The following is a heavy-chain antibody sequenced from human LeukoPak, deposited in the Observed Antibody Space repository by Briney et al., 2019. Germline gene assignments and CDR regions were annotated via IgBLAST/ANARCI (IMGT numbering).Heavy chain of an antibody. CDR2: IYHSGST. CDR1: GGSISSGGYS. D-gene: IGHD3-22*01. J-gene: IGHJ5*02. CDR3: ARNMYYYDSSGPFDP. Sequence: SETLSLTCAVSGGSISSGGYSWSWIRQPPGKGLEWIGYIYHSGSTYYNPSLKSRVTISVDRSKNQFSLKLSSVTAADTAVYYCARNMYYYDSSGPFDPWGQGTLVTVSS. V-gene: IGHV4-30-2*01.